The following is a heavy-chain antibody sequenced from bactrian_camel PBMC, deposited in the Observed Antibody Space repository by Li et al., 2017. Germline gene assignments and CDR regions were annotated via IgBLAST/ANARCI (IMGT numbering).Heavy chain of an antibody. CDR1: GFIFSNCG. D-gene: IGHD3*01. V-gene: IGHV3S54*01. CDR2: ISAGGAKT. J-gene: IGHJ4*01. Sequence: QVQLVESGGGSVQAGGSLKLTCVASGFIFSNCGMGWYRQVPGKEREKVASISAGGAKTDYVDSVKGRFTISRDNAMNTLFLQMSSLKPEDTAMYYCAAGTSYGCTVSVLRYWGQGTQVTVS. CDR3: AAGTSYGCTVSVLRY.